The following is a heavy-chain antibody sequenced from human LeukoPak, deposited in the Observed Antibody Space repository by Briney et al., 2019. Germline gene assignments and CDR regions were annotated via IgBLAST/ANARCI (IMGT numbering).Heavy chain of an antibody. CDR3: ARDSIYSSSLLSGSFDP. J-gene: IGHJ5*02. CDR2: IIPIFGTA. Sequence: GSSVKVSCKASGGTFSSYAISWVRQAPGQGLEWMGGIIPIFGTANYAQKFQGRVTITADESTSTAYMELSSLRSEDTAVYYCARDSIYSSSLLSGSFDPWGQGTLVTVSS. CDR1: GGTFSSYA. D-gene: IGHD6-13*01. V-gene: IGHV1-69*01.